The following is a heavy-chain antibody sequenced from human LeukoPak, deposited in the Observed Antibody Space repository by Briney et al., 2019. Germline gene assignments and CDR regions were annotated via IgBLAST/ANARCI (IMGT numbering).Heavy chain of an antibody. Sequence: PSETLSLTCTVAGGSISSGSYYWGWIRQPPGKGLEWIGEINHSGSTNYNPSLKSRVTISVDTSKNQFSLKLSSVTAADTAVYYCARVFYGSGSYVDPWGQGTLVTVSS. V-gene: IGHV4-39*07. CDR1: GGSISSGSYY. CDR3: ARVFYGSGSYVDP. D-gene: IGHD3-10*01. CDR2: INHSGST. J-gene: IGHJ5*02.